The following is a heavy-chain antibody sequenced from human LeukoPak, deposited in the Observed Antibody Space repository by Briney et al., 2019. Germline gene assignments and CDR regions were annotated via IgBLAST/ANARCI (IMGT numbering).Heavy chain of an antibody. CDR3: ARVSDYETAIPEYGMDV. D-gene: IGHD5-12*01. V-gene: IGHV5-51*01. Sequence: NHGESLKISCKGSGYSFTSYWIGWVRQMPGKGLEWMGIIYPGDSDTRYSPSFQGQVTISADKSISTAYLQWSSLKASDTAMYYCARVSDYETAIPEYGMDVWGQGTTVTVSS. CDR1: GYSFTSYW. J-gene: IGHJ6*02. CDR2: IYPGDSDT.